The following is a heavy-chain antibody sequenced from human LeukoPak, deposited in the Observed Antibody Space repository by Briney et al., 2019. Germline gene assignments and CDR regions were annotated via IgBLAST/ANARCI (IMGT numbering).Heavy chain of an antibody. Sequence: GGSLRLSCAVSGFTFRNYLMHWVRQAPGQGLVWVSRINQDETKAYADSVKGRFTVSRDNAKNMMYLQLNGLRAEDTAVYFCGRGGEGIDVWGQGTTVIVSS. CDR3: GRGGEGIDV. CDR2: INQDETKA. J-gene: IGHJ3*01. CDR1: GFTFRNYL. V-gene: IGHV3-74*01.